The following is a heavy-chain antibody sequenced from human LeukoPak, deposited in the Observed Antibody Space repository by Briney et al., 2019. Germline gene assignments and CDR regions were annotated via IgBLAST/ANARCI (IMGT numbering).Heavy chain of an antibody. CDR1: GYTFRHYG. V-gene: IGHV1-18*01. CDR2: IRPDSVNT. D-gene: IGHD5-18*01. Sequence: ASVKVSCKASGYTFRHYGISWARQAPGQGLEWMGWIRPDSVNTDYAQKFQGRVTMTTDTSTSTAYMELRSLRSDDTAVYYCARDKVDTAMVTDYYYGMDVWGQGTTVTVSS. CDR3: ARDKVDTAMVTDYYYGMDV. J-gene: IGHJ6*02.